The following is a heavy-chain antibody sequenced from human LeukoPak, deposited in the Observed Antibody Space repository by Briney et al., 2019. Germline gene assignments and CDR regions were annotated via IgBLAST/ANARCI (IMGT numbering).Heavy chain of an antibody. CDR2: SYYSGST. J-gene: IGHJ4*02. CDR1: GGSISSYY. Sequence: SETLSFTCTVSGGSISSYYWSWIRQPPGKGLEWIGYSYYSGSTNYNPSLKSRVTISLDTSKNQFSLKLNSLTAADTAVYYCARGGLSSGWYGWGQGTLVTVSS. CDR3: ARGGLSSGWYG. V-gene: IGHV4-59*01. D-gene: IGHD6-19*01.